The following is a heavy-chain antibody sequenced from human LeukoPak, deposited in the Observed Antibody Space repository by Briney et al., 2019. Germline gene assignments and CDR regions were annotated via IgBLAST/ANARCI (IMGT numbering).Heavy chain of an antibody. CDR3: ARDDLYSSGWYGYFDY. Sequence: GSLRLSCAASGFTFSSYAMHWVRQAPGKGLEWVAVISYDGSNKYYADSVKGRFTISRDNSKNTLYLQMNSLRAEDTAVYYCARDDLYSSGWYGYFDYWGQGTLVTVS. V-gene: IGHV3-30-3*01. CDR2: ISYDGSNK. J-gene: IGHJ4*02. CDR1: GFTFSSYA. D-gene: IGHD6-19*01.